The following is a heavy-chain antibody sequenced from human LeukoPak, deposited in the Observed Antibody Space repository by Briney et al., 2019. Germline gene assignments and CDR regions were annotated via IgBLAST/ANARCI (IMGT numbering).Heavy chain of an antibody. Sequence: SETLSLTCTVSGGSISSSSYYWGWIRQPPGKGLEWIGSIYYSGSTYYNPSLKSRVTISVDTSENQFSLKLSSATAADTAVYYCARQHPDYDILTGYFEFDYWGQGTLVTVSS. D-gene: IGHD3-9*01. CDR3: ARQHPDYDILTGYFEFDY. J-gene: IGHJ4*02. V-gene: IGHV4-39*01. CDR2: IYYSGST. CDR1: GGSISSSSYY.